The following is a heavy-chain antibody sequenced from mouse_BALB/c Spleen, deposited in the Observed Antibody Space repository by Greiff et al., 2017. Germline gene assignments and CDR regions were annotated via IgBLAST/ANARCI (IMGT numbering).Heavy chain of an antibody. CDR3: ARLHYYGYDYFDY. J-gene: IGHJ2*01. CDR1: GFSLTSYG. Sequence: VKLMESGPGLVAPSQSLSITCTVSGFSLTSYGVHWVRQPPGKGLEWLGVIWAGGSTNSNSALMSRLSISKDNSKSQVFLKMNSLQTDDTAMYYCARLHYYGYDYFDYWGQGTTLTVSS. CDR2: IWAGGST. V-gene: IGHV2-9*02. D-gene: IGHD1-2*01.